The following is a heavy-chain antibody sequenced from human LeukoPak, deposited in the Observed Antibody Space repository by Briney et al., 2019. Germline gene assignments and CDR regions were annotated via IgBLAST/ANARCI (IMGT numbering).Heavy chain of an antibody. CDR3: ARAVSSNWYYFDY. CDR1: GFTFGDYG. D-gene: IGHD6-13*01. V-gene: IGHV3-20*04. CDR2: INWIGSST. J-gene: IGHJ4*02. Sequence: GRSLRLSCAASGFTFGDYGMSWVRQAPGKGLEWVSGINWIGSSTGYADPVKGRFTIFRDNAKNSLYLQVNSLRVEDTALYYCARAVSSNWYYFDYWGQGTLVTVSS.